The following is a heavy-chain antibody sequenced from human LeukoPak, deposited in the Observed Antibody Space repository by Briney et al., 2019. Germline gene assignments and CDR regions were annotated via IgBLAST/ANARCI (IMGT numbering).Heavy chain of an antibody. CDR2: ISYDGSKA. D-gene: IGHD2-2*01. Sequence: GRSLRLSCAASGFTFSSYVMRWVRQAPGKGLEWVAIISYDGSKAYYADSVKGRFTISRDNSKNTLYLQMNSLRAADTAGYYCARDKGTSYLSSFDDWGEGSLVSVSS. CDR1: GFTFSSYV. V-gene: IGHV3-30*04. J-gene: IGHJ4*02. CDR3: ARDKGTSYLSSFDD.